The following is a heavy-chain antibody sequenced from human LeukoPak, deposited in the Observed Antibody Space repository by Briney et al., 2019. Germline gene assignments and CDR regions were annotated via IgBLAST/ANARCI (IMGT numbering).Heavy chain of an antibody. D-gene: IGHD2/OR15-2a*01. Sequence: SETLSLTCTVSGGSISSGDYYWSWIRQPPGKGLEWIGYIYYSGSTYYNPSLKSRVTISVDTSKNQFSLKLSSVTAADTAVYYCARVKGIGRFDPWGQGTLVTVSS. CDR2: IYYSGST. V-gene: IGHV4-30-4*01. J-gene: IGHJ5*02. CDR3: ARVKGIGRFDP. CDR1: GGSISSGDYY.